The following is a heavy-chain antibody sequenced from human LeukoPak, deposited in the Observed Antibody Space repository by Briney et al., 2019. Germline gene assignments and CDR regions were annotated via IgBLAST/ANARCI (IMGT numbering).Heavy chain of an antibody. J-gene: IGHJ3*02. D-gene: IGHD3-22*01. CDR3: ARSTGYPSPDDAFDI. Sequence: SETLSLTCSVSGGSITSDKYYWGWIRQPPGKGLEWIGNIHYSGTTYYSPSLKSRVSISVDTSRNQFSLRLNSVTAADTAVYYCARSTGYPSPDDAFDIWGQGTMVTVSS. V-gene: IGHV4-39*07. CDR1: GGSITSDKYY. CDR2: IHYSGTT.